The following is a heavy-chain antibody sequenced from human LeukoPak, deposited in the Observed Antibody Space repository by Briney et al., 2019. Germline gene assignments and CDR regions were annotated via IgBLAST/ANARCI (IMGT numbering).Heavy chain of an antibody. CDR1: GYTFTSYD. D-gene: IGHD3-9*01. CDR3: ARLRYPFYGMDV. V-gene: IGHV1-8*01. J-gene: IGHJ6*04. Sequence: ASVKVSCKASGYTFTSYDINWVRQATGQGLEWMGWMNPNSGNTGYAQKFQGRVTMTRNTSISTAYMELSSLRSEDTAVYYCARLRYPFYGMDVWGKGTTVTVSS. CDR2: MNPNSGNT.